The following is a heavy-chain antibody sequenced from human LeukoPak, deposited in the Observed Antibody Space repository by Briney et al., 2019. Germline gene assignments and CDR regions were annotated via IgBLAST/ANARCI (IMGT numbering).Heavy chain of an antibody. J-gene: IGHJ4*02. CDR1: GGSISSYY. CDR3: ARVTYYYDSSGYWADY. Sequence: SETLSLTCTVSGGSISSYYWSWIRQPAGKGLEWVGRIYTSGSTNYNPSLKSRVTMSVDTSKNQFSLKLSSVTAADTAVYYCARVTYYYDSSGYWADYWGQGTLVTVSS. CDR2: IYTSGST. V-gene: IGHV4-4*07. D-gene: IGHD3-22*01.